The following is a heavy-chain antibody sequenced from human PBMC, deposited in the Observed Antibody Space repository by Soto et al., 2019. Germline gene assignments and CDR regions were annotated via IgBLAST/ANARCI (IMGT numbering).Heavy chain of an antibody. CDR2: IYYSGST. J-gene: IGHJ3*02. Sequence: PSETLSLTCAVYGGSFSGYYWSWIRQPPGKGLEWIGYIYYSGSTNYNPSLKSRVTISVDTSKNQFSLKLSSVTAADTAVYYCARGTTNAVFDIWGQGTMVTVSS. D-gene: IGHD4-17*01. V-gene: IGHV4-59*01. CDR1: GGSFSGYY. CDR3: ARGTTNAVFDI.